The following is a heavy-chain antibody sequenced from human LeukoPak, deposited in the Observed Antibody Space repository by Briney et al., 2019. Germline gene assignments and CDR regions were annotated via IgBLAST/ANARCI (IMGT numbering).Heavy chain of an antibody. J-gene: IGHJ4*02. V-gene: IGHV3-48*03. Sequence: GGSLRLSCAASGFTFSSYEMNWVRQAPGKGLEWVSYISSSGSTIYYADSVKGRFTISRDNSKNTLYLQMNSLRAEDTAVYYCAKDRYYYGSGSYPFDYWGQGTLVTVSS. CDR2: ISSSGSTI. D-gene: IGHD3-10*01. CDR1: GFTFSSYE. CDR3: AKDRYYYGSGSYPFDY.